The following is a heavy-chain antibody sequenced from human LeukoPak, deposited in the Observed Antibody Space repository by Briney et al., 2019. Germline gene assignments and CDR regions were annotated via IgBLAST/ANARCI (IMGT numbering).Heavy chain of an antibody. CDR2: ISGSGGST. J-gene: IGHJ4*02. CDR3: AKGDCSGGSCYNFDY. Sequence: GVSLRLSCAASGFTFSSYAMSWVRQAPGKGLEWVSAISGSGGSTYYADSVKGRFTISRDNSKNTLYLQMNSLRAEDTAVYYCAKGDCSGGSCYNFDYWGQGTLVTVSS. D-gene: IGHD2-15*01. V-gene: IGHV3-23*01. CDR1: GFTFSSYA.